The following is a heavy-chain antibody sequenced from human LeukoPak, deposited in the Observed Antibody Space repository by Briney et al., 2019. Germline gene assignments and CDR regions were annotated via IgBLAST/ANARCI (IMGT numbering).Heavy chain of an antibody. CDR3: ARAVGNHFDY. V-gene: IGHV3-48*01. J-gene: IGHJ4*02. D-gene: IGHD4-23*01. CDR1: GFTFSTYS. CDR2: ISYSSSPI. Sequence: PGGSLRLSCAASGFTFSTYSMKWVRQAPGKGLECVSYISYSSSPIYYADSVKGRFTISRDNAKNSLYLRMNSLRAEDTAVYYCARAVGNHFDYWGQGTLVTVSS.